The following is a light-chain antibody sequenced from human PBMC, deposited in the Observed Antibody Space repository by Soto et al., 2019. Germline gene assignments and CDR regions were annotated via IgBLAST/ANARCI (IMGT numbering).Light chain of an antibody. J-gene: IGLJ3*02. CDR3: TAWDGSLNVRV. CDR1: SGDIGSYNR. CDR2: EVT. Sequence: QSALTQPASVSGSPGQSITISCTGTSGDIGSYNRVSWYQQHPGKAPKLIIYEVTDRPSGVSNRFSGSKSGNTASLTISGLQAEDEAEYYCTAWDGSLNVRVFGGGTKLTVL. V-gene: IGLV2-14*01.